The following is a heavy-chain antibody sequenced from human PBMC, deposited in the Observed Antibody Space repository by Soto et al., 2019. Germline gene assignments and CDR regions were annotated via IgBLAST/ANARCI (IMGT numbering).Heavy chain of an antibody. CDR1: GGTFSNYP. CDR2: IIPIFGTV. CDR3: ARPRTVATTKGYDY. Sequence: QVQLVQSGAEVKQPGSSVRVSCKASGGTFSNYPFTWVRQAPGQGLEWMGGIIPIFGTVTYAQKFQGRVTISADESTSTTYMEMSRLTSEDTAIYYCARPRTVATTKGYDYWGQGTLLNVSS. D-gene: IGHD1-1*01. V-gene: IGHV1-69*01. J-gene: IGHJ4*02.